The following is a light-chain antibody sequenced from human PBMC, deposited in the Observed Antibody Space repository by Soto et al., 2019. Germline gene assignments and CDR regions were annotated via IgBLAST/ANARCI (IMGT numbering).Light chain of an antibody. CDR1: SSDVGGYNY. V-gene: IGLV2-8*01. CDR2: EVS. CDR3: SSYAGSNKSV. J-gene: IGLJ1*01. Sequence: QSALTQPPSASGSPGQSVTISCTGTSSDVGGYNYVSWYQQHPGKAPKLMIYEVSKRPSGVPDRFSGSKSGKTASLTVSGLQPEDEADYYCSSYAGSNKSVFGTGTKLTVL.